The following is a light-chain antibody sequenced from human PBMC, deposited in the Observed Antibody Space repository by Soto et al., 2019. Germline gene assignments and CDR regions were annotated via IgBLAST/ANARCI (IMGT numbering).Light chain of an antibody. CDR1: SSDIGGYNY. CDR2: DVS. CDR3: SSYTSSSTPV. J-gene: IGLJ2*01. V-gene: IGLV2-14*01. Sequence: SALTQPASVSGSPGQSITISCTGTSSDIGGYNYVSWYQQYPGKAPKLMIYDVSNRPPGVSNRFSGSKSVNTASLTISGLQAEDEADYYCSSYTSSSTPVFGGGTKLTVL.